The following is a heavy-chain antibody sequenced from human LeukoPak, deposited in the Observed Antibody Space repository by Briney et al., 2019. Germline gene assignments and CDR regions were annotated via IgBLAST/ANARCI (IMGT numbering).Heavy chain of an antibody. CDR1: GGSFSGYY. CDR3: ARGNIVVVTAIPYYYYYMDA. D-gene: IGHD2-21*02. V-gene: IGHV4-34*01. CDR2: IYHSGST. Sequence: SETLSLTCAVYGGSFSGYYWSWIRQPPGKGLEWIGEIYHSGSTNYNPSLKSRVTISVDTSKNQFSLKLSSVTAADTAVYYCARGNIVVVTAIPYYYYYMDAWGKGTTVTVSS. J-gene: IGHJ6*03.